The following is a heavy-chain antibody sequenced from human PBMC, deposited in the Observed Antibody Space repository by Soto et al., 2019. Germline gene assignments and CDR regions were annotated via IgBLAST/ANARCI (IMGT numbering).Heavy chain of an antibody. Sequence: EVQLVDSGGGLVHPGGSLRLSCVASRFTFSSYGMNWVRQAPGKGLEWVSYISSSSSIIYYADSVKGRFTISRDNAKNSLYLQMNSLRAEDTAMYYCAREQPRSDSSNCYFDCWGQGTLVTVSS. D-gene: IGHD6-13*01. CDR1: RFTFSSYG. V-gene: IGHV3-48*01. CDR3: AREQPRSDSSNCYFDC. CDR2: ISSSSSII. J-gene: IGHJ4*02.